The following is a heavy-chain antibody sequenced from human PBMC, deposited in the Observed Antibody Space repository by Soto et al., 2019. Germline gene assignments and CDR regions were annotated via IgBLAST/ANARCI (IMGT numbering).Heavy chain of an antibody. CDR3: AREGYSSGWNDF. V-gene: IGHV4-59*01. D-gene: IGHD6-19*01. J-gene: IGHJ4*02. CDR1: GGSISSYY. CDR2: ISDSGST. Sequence: QVQLQESGPGLVKPSETLSLTCTVSGGSISSYYWTWIRQTPGKGLEWMGYISDSGSTNYNPSLKRRDTISVATSKNQFSLKLRSVTAADTAVYYCAREGYSSGWNDFWGQGILVTVSS.